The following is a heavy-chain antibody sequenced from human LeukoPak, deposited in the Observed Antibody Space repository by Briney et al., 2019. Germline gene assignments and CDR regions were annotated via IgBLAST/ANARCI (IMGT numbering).Heavy chain of an antibody. V-gene: IGHV4-30-2*01. J-gene: IGHJ4*02. Sequence: SQTLSLTCAVSGGSISSGGYSWSGIRQPPGKGLEWIGYIYHSGSTNYNPSLKSRVTISVDTSKNQFSLKLSSVTAADTAVYYCASPYCSGGSCYSFDYWGQGTLVTVSS. CDR3: ASPYCSGGSCYSFDY. CDR1: GGSISSGGYS. D-gene: IGHD2-15*01. CDR2: IYHSGST.